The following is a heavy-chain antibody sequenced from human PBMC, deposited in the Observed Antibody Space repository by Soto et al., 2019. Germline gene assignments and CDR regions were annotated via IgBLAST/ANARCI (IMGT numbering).Heavy chain of an antibody. CDR3: ARARREDAS. CDR1: GVTFSNSW. CDR2: INQDGSQQ. Sequence: EVQLVESGGGLVQPGGSLRLSCAASGVTFSNSWMSWVRQAPGKGLEWVANINQDGSQQWYVDSLKGRFTISRDNATNALYLQMNSLRAEDPALYYCARARREDASWGQGTLVTVSS. J-gene: IGHJ5*02. D-gene: IGHD1-26*01. V-gene: IGHV3-7*01.